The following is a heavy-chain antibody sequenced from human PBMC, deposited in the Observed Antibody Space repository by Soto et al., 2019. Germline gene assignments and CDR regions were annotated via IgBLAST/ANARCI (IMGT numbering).Heavy chain of an antibody. J-gene: IGHJ5*02. V-gene: IGHV4-59*08. Sequence: PSETLSLTCTVSGGSISSYYWSWIRQPPGKGLEWIGYIYYSGSTNYNPSLKSRVTISVDTSKNQFSLKLSSVTAADTAVYYCARHVASTTVTYNWFDPWGQGTLVTVS. D-gene: IGHD4-17*01. CDR2: IYYSGST. CDR3: ARHVASTTVTYNWFDP. CDR1: GGSISSYY.